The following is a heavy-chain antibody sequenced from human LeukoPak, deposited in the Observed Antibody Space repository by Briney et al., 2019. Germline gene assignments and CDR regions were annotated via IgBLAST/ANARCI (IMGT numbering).Heavy chain of an antibody. CDR2: IYYSGST. V-gene: IGHV4-39*01. J-gene: IGHJ5*02. Sequence: PSGTLSLTCTVSGGSISSSSYYWGWIRQPPGKGLEWIGSIYYSGSTYYNPSLKSRVTISVDTSKNQFSLKLSSVTAADTAVYYCASWGYYYDSSGFWFDPWGQGTLVTVSS. D-gene: IGHD3-22*01. CDR1: GGSISSSSYY. CDR3: ASWGYYYDSSGFWFDP.